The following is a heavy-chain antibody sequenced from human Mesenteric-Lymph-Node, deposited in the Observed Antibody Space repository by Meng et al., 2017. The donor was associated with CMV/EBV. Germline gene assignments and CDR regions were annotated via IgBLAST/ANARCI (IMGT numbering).Heavy chain of an antibody. D-gene: IGHD3-9*01. CDR3: ARGSSYDILTGYFDY. CDR2: INHSGST. Sequence: QVQLHQWGAGLLKPSETVSVTCAVYGGSFSGYYWNWIRQSPEKGLEWIGEINHSGSTTYNPSFTSRIIISVDTSTNQISLNMSSVTAADTAVYYCARGSSYDILTGYFDYWAREPWSPSPQ. V-gene: IGHV4-34*01. CDR1: GGSFSGYY. J-gene: IGHJ4*02.